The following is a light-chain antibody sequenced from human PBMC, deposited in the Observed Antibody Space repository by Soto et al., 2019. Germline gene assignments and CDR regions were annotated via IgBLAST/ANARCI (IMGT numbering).Light chain of an antibody. CDR2: AAS. CDR1: QSISSY. J-gene: IGKJ3*01. CDR3: QQRYSTPFT. Sequence: DIQMTQSPSSLSASVGDRVTITCRASQSISSYLNWYQQKPGKAPKLLIYAASSLQSGVPSRFSGSGSGTDFTLTISILQPEDSATYYCQQRYSTPFTFRPGTKVDIK. V-gene: IGKV1-39*01.